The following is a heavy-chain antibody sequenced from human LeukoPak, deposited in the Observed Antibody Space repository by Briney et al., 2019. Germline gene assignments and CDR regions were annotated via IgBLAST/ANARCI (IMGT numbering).Heavy chain of an antibody. J-gene: IGHJ4*02. CDR2: IYPSDSDA. Sequence: GDSLKISCKTSGYSFTNYWIGWVRQMPGKGLEWMGIIYPSDSDARYSPSFQGQVTISVNKSISTAYLQWNSLKASNTAMYYCARVEGGQSANFDYWGQGTLVTVSS. CDR3: ARVEGGQSANFDY. D-gene: IGHD2-15*01. V-gene: IGHV5-51*01. CDR1: GYSFTNYW.